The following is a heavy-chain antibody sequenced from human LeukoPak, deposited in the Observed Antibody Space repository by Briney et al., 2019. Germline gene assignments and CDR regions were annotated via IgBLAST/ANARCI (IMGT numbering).Heavy chain of an antibody. J-gene: IGHJ4*02. D-gene: IGHD3-22*01. V-gene: IGHV4-34*01. CDR3: ARDKREYYYDSSGYYYFDY. Sequence: PSETLSLTCAVYGGSFSGYYWSWIRQPPGKGLEWIGEINHSGSTNYNPSLKSRVTISVDTSKNQFSLKLSSVTAADTAVYYCARDKREYYYDSSGYYYFDYWGQGTLVTVSS. CDR1: GGSFSGYY. CDR2: INHSGST.